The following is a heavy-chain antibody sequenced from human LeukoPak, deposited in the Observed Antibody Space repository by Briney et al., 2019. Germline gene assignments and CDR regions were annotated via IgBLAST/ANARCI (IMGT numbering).Heavy chain of an antibody. CDR1: GFTFSSYG. Sequence: PGGSLRLSCAASGFTFSSYGMHWVRQAPGKGLEWVAVIWYDGSNKYYADSVKGRFTISRDNSKNTLYLQMNSLRAEDTAVYYCARDPRYFDWLLQPSYFDYWGQGTLVTVSS. V-gene: IGHV3-33*01. D-gene: IGHD3-9*01. CDR2: IWYDGSNK. J-gene: IGHJ4*02. CDR3: ARDPRYFDWLLQPSYFDY.